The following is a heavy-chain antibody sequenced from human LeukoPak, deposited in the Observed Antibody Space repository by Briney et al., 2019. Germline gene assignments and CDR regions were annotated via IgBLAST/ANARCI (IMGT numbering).Heavy chain of an antibody. CDR3: ARNFGSENYRYYYYGMDV. CDR2: IDTAGDT. CDR1: GFAFNKYD. V-gene: IGHV3-13*01. Sequence: QAGGSLRLSCATSGFAFNKYDMHWVRQAPGKGLEWVSAIDTAGDTYYPGSVKGRFTISRENAKNSLYLQMNSLRAGDTAVYYCARNFGSENYRYYYYGMDVWGQGTTVTVSS. D-gene: IGHD3-10*01. J-gene: IGHJ6*02.